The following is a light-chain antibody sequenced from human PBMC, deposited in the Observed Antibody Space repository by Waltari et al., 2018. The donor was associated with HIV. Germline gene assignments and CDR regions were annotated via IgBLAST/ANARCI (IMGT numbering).Light chain of an antibody. J-gene: IGLJ3*02. CDR2: RNY. V-gene: IGLV1-47*01. CDR3: EAWDSTLKETL. CDR1: TSNIEPQW. Sequence: QSVLTQPPSASGTPGQTVTISCSGSTSNIEPQWVYWYQQLPGTAPKLLIYRNYKRPSGVPERFSVSKSGASASLVISGLRSEDEADYYCEAWDSTLKETLFGGGTKLTVL.